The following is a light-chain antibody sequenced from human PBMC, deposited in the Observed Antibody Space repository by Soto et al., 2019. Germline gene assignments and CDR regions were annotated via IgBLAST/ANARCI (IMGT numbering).Light chain of an antibody. V-gene: IGKV3-11*01. CDR3: QQRQYWPPIT. CDR2: GAF. Sequence: EIVMTQSPVTLSVSPGERATLSCRASQSVSSNLAWYQQKPGQAPSLLIYGAFTRATGIPARFSGTGSGTDFTLTISSLEPEDFAIYYCQQRQYWPPITFGQGTRLEIK. CDR1: QSVSSN. J-gene: IGKJ5*01.